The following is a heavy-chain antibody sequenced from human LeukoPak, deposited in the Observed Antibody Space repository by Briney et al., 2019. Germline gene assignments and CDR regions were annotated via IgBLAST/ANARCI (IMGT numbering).Heavy chain of an antibody. CDR1: GGSISGYY. V-gene: IGHV4-4*07. D-gene: IGHD1-26*01. CDR2: IFSSGTT. CDR3: ARAAIGSNYRYYYYMDV. Sequence: SETLSLTCTVSGGSISGYYWSWIRQPAGKGLEWIGRIFSSGTTNYNSSLKSRVTMSVDTSKNQFSLKLTSVTAADTAVYYCARAAIGSNYRYYYYMDVWGKGTTVAVSS. J-gene: IGHJ6*03.